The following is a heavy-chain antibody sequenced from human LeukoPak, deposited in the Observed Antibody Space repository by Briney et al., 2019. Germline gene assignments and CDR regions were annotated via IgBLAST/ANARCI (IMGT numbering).Heavy chain of an antibody. CDR1: GFTFSSYA. Sequence: GGSLRLSCAASGFTFSSYAMSWVRQAPGKGLEWVSAISGSGGSTYYADSVKGRFTISRDNSKSTLYLQMNSLRAEDTAVYYCAKGSSMVRGVTVFDYWGQGTLVTVSS. V-gene: IGHV3-23*01. CDR3: AKGSSMVRGVTVFDY. D-gene: IGHD3-10*01. CDR2: ISGSGGST. J-gene: IGHJ4*02.